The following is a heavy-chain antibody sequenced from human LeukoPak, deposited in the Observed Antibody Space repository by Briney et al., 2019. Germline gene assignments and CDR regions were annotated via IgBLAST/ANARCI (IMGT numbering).Heavy chain of an antibody. J-gene: IGHJ3*02. CDR3: ARGRMGYYDILTGTYAFDI. V-gene: IGHV4-34*01. Sequence: KSSETLSLTCAVYGGSFSGYYWSWIRQPPGKGLEWIGEINHSGSTNYNPSLKSRVTISVDTSKNQFSLKLSSVTAADTAVYYCARGRMGYYDILTGTYAFDIWGQGTMVTVSS. CDR2: INHSGST. D-gene: IGHD3-9*01. CDR1: GGSFSGYY.